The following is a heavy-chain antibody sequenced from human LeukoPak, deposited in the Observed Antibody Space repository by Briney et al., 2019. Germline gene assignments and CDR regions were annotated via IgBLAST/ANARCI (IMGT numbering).Heavy chain of an antibody. J-gene: IGHJ5*02. CDR1: GYSFTSYW. CDR2: IYPGYSDT. D-gene: IGHD5-12*01. V-gene: IGHV5-51*01. CDR3: ARLFYMATISGWFDP. Sequence: GESLKISCKGSGYSFTSYWIGWVRQMPGKGLEWMGIIYPGYSDTRYSPSFQGQVTISADKSISTAYLQWSSLKASDTAMYYCARLFYMATISGWFDPWGQGTLVTVSS.